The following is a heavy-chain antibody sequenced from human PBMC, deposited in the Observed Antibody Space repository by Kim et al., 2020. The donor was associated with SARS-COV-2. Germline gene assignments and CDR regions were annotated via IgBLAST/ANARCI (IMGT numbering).Heavy chain of an antibody. V-gene: IGHV3-30-3*01. CDR1: GFTFSSYA. Sequence: GGSLRLSCAASGFTFSSYAMHWVRQAPGKGLEWVAVISYDGSNKYYADSVKGRFTISRDNSKNTLYLQMNSLRAEDTAVYYCARESSKGFSWGQGTLVTVSS. D-gene: IGHD3-10*01. J-gene: IGHJ5*02. CDR3: ARESSKGFS. CDR2: ISYDGSNK.